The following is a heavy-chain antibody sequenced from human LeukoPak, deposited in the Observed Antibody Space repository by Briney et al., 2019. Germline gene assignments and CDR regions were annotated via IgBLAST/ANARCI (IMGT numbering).Heavy chain of an antibody. CDR1: AFAFSVYA. Sequence: PGGSLRLSCTASAFAFSVYAMSWLRQPPGKGLEWVSTINANSGTTSYAASVRGRFTISRDNSKNTLYLQLNTLRADDTATYYCAKPISGSLALTADWFHPCGQGSLVVVSS. J-gene: IGHJ5*01. D-gene: IGHD6-6*01. CDR2: INANSGTT. V-gene: IGHV3-23*01. CDR3: AKPISGSLALTADWFHP.